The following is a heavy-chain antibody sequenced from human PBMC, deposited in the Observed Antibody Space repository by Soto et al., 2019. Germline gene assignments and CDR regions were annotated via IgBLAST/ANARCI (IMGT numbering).Heavy chain of an antibody. CDR1: GGSISSSSYY. CDR2: IYYSGST. V-gene: IGHV4-39*01. D-gene: IGHD4-4*01. Sequence: ASETLSLTCTVSGGSISSSSYYWGWIRQPPGKGLEWIGSIYYSGSTYYNPSLKSRVTISVDTSKNQFSLKLSSVTAADTAVYYCARRGYSNSGSLDYWGQGTLVTVSS. J-gene: IGHJ4*02. CDR3: ARRGYSNSGSLDY.